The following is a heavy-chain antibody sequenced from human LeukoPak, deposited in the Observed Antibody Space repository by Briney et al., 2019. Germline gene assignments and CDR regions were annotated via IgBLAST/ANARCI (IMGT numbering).Heavy chain of an antibody. J-gene: IGHJ4*02. CDR1: GFTLSAYA. CDR2: ISASGGST. Sequence: GGPLRLSCAASGFTLSAYAMTWLRQAPGKGLEWVSLISASGGSTYYADSVKGRFTISRDTSKNTLYLQMGGLRAEETAVYYCAKAAAYSSSWFDYWGQGTLLTVSS. D-gene: IGHD6-13*01. V-gene: IGHV3-23*01. CDR3: AKAAAYSSSWFDY.